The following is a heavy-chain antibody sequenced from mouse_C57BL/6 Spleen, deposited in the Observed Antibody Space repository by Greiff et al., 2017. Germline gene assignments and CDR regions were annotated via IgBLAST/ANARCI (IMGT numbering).Heavy chain of an antibody. CDR1: GFTFSSYA. D-gene: IGHD1-1*01. CDR2: ISAGGSYT. Sequence: EVQVVESGGGLVKPGGSLKLSCAASGFTFSSYAMSWVRQTPEKRLEWVATISAGGSYTNYPDNVKGRFTFSKDNAKNTLYLQMSHLKSEDTAMYYCARESYGSRNWYFDVWGTGTTVTVSS. J-gene: IGHJ1*03. V-gene: IGHV5-4*01. CDR3: ARESYGSRNWYFDV.